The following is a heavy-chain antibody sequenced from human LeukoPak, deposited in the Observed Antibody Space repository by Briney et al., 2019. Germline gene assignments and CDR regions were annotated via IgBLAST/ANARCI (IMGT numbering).Heavy chain of an antibody. CDR2: IDHRGNT. CDR1: GGSFSRYY. Sequence: PSETLSLTCALYGGSFSRYYWSWVRQSPGKGLGWIAEIDHRGNTNFNPSVKSRVTISVDTSKNQFYLKVTSLTAADTAVYYCARGPTISETGYFDYWGQGTPVTVSS. D-gene: IGHD1-1*01. V-gene: IGHV4-34*01. J-gene: IGHJ4*03. CDR3: ARGPTISETGYFDY.